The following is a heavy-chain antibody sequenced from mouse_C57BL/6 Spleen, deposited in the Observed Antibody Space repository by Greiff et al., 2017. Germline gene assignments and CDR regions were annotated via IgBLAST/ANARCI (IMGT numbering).Heavy chain of an antibody. CDR2: INPSSGYT. V-gene: IGHV1-4*01. CDR3: ARGDGYSFDY. CDR1: GYTFPSYA. D-gene: IGHD2-3*01. Sequence: VKLMESGAELARPGASVKMSCKASGYTFPSYAMPWVKQRPGQGLEWIGYINPSSGYTKYNQKFKDKATLTADKSSSTAYMQLSSLTSEDSAVYYCARGDGYSFDYWGQGTTLTVSS. J-gene: IGHJ2*01.